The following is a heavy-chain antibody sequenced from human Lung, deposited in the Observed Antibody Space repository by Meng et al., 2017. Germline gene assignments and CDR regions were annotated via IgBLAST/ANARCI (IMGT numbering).Heavy chain of an antibody. CDR2: MSYDGNNQ. Sequence: QVQWVESGGGGVKPGRSLGLACAAAGFTFSRYGMHWVRQAPVKGLEWVAVMSYDGNNQYYADSVKGRFTISRDISKNTLYLQMNSLRAEDTAVYYCAKSAGMTTAYYYGVDVWGQGTTVTVSS. D-gene: IGHD1-1*01. CDR3: AKSAGMTTAYYYGVDV. V-gene: IGHV3-30*18. CDR1: GFTFSRYG. J-gene: IGHJ6*02.